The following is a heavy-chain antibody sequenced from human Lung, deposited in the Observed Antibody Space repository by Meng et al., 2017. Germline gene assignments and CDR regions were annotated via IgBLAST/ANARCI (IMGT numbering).Heavy chain of an antibody. CDR3: ARGPTTKAHDFDY. Sequence: QWGEGLLKPSGTLSLSVVVSGGSSSDDNWGWIRQPPGKGLEWIGEINHSGSTNDNPSLESRATISVDTSQNNLSLKLSSVTDADSAVYYCARGPTTKAHDFDYWGQGTLVTVSS. J-gene: IGHJ4*02. V-gene: IGHV4-34*04. D-gene: IGHD4-11*01. CDR1: GGSSSDDN. CDR2: INHSGST.